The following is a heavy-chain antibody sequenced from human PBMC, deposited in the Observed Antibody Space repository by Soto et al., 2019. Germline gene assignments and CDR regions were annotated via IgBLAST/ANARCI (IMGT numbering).Heavy chain of an antibody. CDR1: GFTFSDYY. D-gene: IGHD2-21*01. V-gene: IGHV3-11*01. CDR3: ARDQPLFNPEYPVSPVDD. Sequence: GGSLRLSCAASGFTFSDYYMSWISQAPGKGLEWVSYISSSGSTIYYADSVKGRFTISRDNSKNSLYLQMNSLRAEDTAVYYCARDQPLFNPEYPVSPVDDWGEGTLVSVSS. J-gene: IGHJ4*02. CDR2: ISSSGSTI.